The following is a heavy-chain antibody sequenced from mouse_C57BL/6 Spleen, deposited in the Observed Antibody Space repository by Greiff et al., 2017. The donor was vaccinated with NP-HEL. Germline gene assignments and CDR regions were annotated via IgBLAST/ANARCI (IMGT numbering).Heavy chain of an antibody. D-gene: IGHD1-1*01. CDR1: GFTFSDYG. J-gene: IGHJ2*01. CDR3: ARGNYYGSDY. CDR2: ISSGSSTI. Sequence: EVMLVESGGGLVKPGGSLKLSCAASGFTFSDYGMHWVRQAPEKGLEWVAYISSGSSTIYYADTVKGRFTISRDNAKNTLFLQMTSLRSEDTAMYYGARGNYYGSDYWGQGTTLTVSS. V-gene: IGHV5-17*01.